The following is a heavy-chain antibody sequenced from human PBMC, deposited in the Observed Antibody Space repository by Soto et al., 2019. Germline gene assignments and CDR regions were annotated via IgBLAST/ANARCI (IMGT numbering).Heavy chain of an antibody. CDR3: ARDNYRRDY. Sequence: GGSLRLSCAASGFTFSNYGMHWVRQAPGKGLEWVAVIWYDGSNKYYADSVKGRFTISRDNSKNTLYLQMNSLRAEDTAVYYSARDNYRRDYWGRGSLVTVSS. D-gene: IGHD4-4*01. CDR1: GFTFSNYG. CDR2: IWYDGSNK. V-gene: IGHV3-33*01. J-gene: IGHJ4*02.